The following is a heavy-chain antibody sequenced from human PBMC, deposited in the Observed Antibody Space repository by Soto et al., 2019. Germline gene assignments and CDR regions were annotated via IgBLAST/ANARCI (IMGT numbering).Heavy chain of an antibody. V-gene: IGHV4-4*02. J-gene: IGHJ4*02. D-gene: IGHD1-7*01. CDR3: ASWDPGTSVDY. CDR2: IYRTGST. Sequence: SETLSLTCAVSCGSFTSNNWWTWVRQPPGQGLEWIGEIYRTGSTNYNPSLKSRVTISLDKSENQFSLKVTSLTAADTAVYYCASWDPGTSVDYWGQGTLVTVSS. CDR1: CGSFTSNNW.